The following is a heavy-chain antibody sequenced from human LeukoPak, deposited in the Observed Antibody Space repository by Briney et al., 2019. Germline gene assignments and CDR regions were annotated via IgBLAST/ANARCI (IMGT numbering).Heavy chain of an antibody. CDR2: IYNNAST. V-gene: IGHV4-59*01. J-gene: IGHJ4*02. D-gene: IGHD5-24*01. CDR3: AREGRDGYNEY. Sequence: SETLSLTCSVSGGSISRYYWSWVRQPPGKGLEWIGYIYNNASTSYSPPLKSRLFMSVDTSTNKVSLKLRSVTEADTAIYYCAREGRDGYNEYWGQGTLVIVSS. CDR1: GGSISRYY.